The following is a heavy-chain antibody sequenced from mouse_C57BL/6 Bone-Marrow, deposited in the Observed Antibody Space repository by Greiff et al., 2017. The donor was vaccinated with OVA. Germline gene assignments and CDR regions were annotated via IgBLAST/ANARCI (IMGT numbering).Heavy chain of an antibody. J-gene: IGHJ2*01. Sequence: VKLQQSGAELVKPGASVKLSCKASGYTFTSYWMHWVKQRPGQGLEWIGMIHPNSGSTNYNEKCKSKATLTVDKSSSTAYMQLSSLTSEDSAVYYCARDTTVVATDYWGQGTTLTVSS. CDR2: IHPNSGST. CDR1: GYTFTSYW. D-gene: IGHD1-1*01. V-gene: IGHV1-64*01. CDR3: ARDTTVVATDY.